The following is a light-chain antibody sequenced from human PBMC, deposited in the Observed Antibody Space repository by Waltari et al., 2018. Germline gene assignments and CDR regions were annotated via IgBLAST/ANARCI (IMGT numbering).Light chain of an antibody. CDR1: STEVGRSNP. CDR3: CSYADSSIVL. CDR2: EAT. J-gene: IGLJ3*02. Sequence: HSALTQPASVSGSPGQSITISCTGTSTEVGRSNPVSWYQQHPGIGPKLIIYEATKRPSGVSSRFSGSKSGSTASLTISGLQAEDEADYYCCSYADSSIVLFGGGTKLTVL. V-gene: IGLV2-23*01.